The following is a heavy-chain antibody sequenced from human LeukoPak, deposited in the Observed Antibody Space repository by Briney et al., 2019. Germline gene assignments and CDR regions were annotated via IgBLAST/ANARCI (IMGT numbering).Heavy chain of an antibody. J-gene: IGHJ5*02. Sequence: NPSETLSLTCTVSGGSINGYFWTWLRQPPGKGLEWLGYISYSGSTNYNPSLKSRVTLSVDSSNTEFSLRLNSVTAADTAVYYCARVFRGAVTSNWFDPWGQGTPVTVSS. D-gene: IGHD4-17*01. CDR1: GGSINGYF. CDR2: ISYSGST. V-gene: IGHV4-59*01. CDR3: ARVFRGAVTSNWFDP.